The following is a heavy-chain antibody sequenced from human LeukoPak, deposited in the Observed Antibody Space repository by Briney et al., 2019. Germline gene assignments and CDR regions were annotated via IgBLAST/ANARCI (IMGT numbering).Heavy chain of an antibody. Sequence: GGSLRLSCAASGFSLSGYWMTWVREAPGKGLEWVANIKDDGSRKHDVDSARGRFTISRDNAKNSLYLDMNSLRAEDTAVYYCARDSCSSTSCYRRGYNWFDPWGQGTLVTVSS. CDR2: IKDDGSRK. V-gene: IGHV3-7*01. D-gene: IGHD2-2*02. J-gene: IGHJ5*02. CDR3: ARDSCSSTSCYRRGYNWFDP. CDR1: GFSLSGYW.